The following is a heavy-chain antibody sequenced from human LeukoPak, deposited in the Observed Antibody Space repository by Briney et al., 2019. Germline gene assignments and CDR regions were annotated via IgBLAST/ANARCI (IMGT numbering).Heavy chain of an antibody. V-gene: IGHV3-64D*06. CDR1: GFTFSSYA. Sequence: GGSLRLSCSASGFTFSSYAMHWVRQAPGKGLEYVSAISSNGGSTYYADSVKGGFTISRDNSKNTLYLQMSSLRAEDTAVYYCASHLTSIPSGMDVWGQGTTVTVSS. CDR2: ISSNGGST. CDR3: ASHLTSIPSGMDV. J-gene: IGHJ6*02.